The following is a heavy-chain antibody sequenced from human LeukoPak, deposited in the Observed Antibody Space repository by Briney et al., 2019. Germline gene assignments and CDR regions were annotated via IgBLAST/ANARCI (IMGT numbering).Heavy chain of an antibody. CDR1: GYTFTSYY. CDR2: INPSGGST. V-gene: IGHV1-46*01. CDR3: ARDLGDYVWGSYRYPGY. J-gene: IGHJ4*01. Sequence: ASVKVSCKASGYTFTSYYMHWVRQAPGQGLEWMGIINPSGGSTSYAQKFQGRVTMTRDTSTSTVYMELSSLRSEDTAVYYCARDLGDYVWGSYRYPGYWGRGTLVSVSS. D-gene: IGHD3-16*02.